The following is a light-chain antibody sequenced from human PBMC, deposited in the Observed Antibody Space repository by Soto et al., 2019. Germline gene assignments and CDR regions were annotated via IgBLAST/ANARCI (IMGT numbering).Light chain of an antibody. Sequence: DIQMAHSPSTLSGSLGDIVTITCRASQTISSWLAWYQQKPGKAPKPLIYTASTLQSGVPSRFSGSGAGAEFTLTITGLQPEDFATYFCQQFHTYPWTFGQGTKVDIK. CDR3: QQFHTYPWT. J-gene: IGKJ1*01. CDR1: QTISSW. V-gene: IGKV1-9*01. CDR2: TAS.